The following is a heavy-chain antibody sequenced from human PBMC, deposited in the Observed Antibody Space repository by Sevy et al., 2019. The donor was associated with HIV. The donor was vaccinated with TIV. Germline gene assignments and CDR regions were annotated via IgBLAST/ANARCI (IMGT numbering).Heavy chain of an antibody. CDR1: GGSISSYY. CDR2: IYYSGST. V-gene: IGHV4-59*08. Sequence: SETLSLTCTVSGGSISSYYWSWIRRPPGKGLEWIGSIYYSGSTNDNPSLKSRVTISVDKSKNQVSLKLSSVTAADTAVYYCARHRAARPYYYYGMDVWGQGTTVTVSS. J-gene: IGHJ6*02. D-gene: IGHD6-6*01. CDR3: ARHRAARPYYYYGMDV.